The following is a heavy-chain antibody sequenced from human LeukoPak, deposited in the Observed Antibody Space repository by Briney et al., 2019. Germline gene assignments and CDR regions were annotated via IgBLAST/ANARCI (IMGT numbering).Heavy chain of an antibody. Sequence: GGSLRLSCAASGFTFSSYGMHWVRQAPGKGLEWVAFMRYDGSNRNYADSVKGRFTISRDNSKNTLYLQKNSLRAEDTAVYYCAKGVKVPLLRYFSYYMDVWGKGTTVTISS. CDR1: GFTFSSYG. CDR3: AKGVKVPLLRYFSYYMDV. CDR2: MRYDGSNR. V-gene: IGHV3-30*02. D-gene: IGHD3-9*01. J-gene: IGHJ6*03.